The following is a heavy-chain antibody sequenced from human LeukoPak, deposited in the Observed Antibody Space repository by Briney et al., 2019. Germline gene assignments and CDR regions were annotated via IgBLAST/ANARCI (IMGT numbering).Heavy chain of an antibody. CDR3: ARDLSSTSNWELDY. Sequence: ASVKVSCKASGYTFTDYFLHWVRQAPGPGLEWMGRINPNRGAIEYAQQFQGRVTMTRDTSISTAYMELSRLSSDDTAVYYCARDLSSTSNWELDYWGQGTLVTVSS. D-gene: IGHD1-7*01. V-gene: IGHV1-2*06. CDR1: GYTFTDYF. J-gene: IGHJ4*02. CDR2: INPNRGAI.